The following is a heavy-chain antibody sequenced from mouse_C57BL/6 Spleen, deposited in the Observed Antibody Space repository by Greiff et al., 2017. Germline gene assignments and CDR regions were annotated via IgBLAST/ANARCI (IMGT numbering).Heavy chain of an antibody. CDR2: IDPSDSYT. CDR3: ARRYSNYYYFDY. CDR1: GYTFTSYW. V-gene: IGHV1-50*01. Sequence: QVQLQQPGAELVKPGASVKLSCKASGYTFTSYWMQWVKQRPGQGLEWIGEIDPSDSYTNYNQKFKGKATLTVDISSSTAYMQLSSLTSEVSSVYYGARRYSNYYYFDYWGQGTTLTVSS. D-gene: IGHD2-5*01. J-gene: IGHJ2*01.